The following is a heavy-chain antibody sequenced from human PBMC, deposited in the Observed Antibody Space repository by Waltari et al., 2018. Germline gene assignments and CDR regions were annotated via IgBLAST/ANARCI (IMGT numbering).Heavy chain of an antibody. V-gene: IGHV3-7*01. CDR1: GFPFDVYW. D-gene: IGHD2-2*01. CDR2: VKDDGSEQ. J-gene: IGHJ4*02. Sequence: EVQLVESGGGLVQPGGSLRLSCAASGFPFDVYWMGWVRQAPGKGVGWVANVKDDGSEQNYVDSVKGRFTITRDNTKTILYMEMNNLRVEDTAVYYCARDRATRTGYVDYWGQGALVTVSS. CDR3: ARDRATRTGYVDY.